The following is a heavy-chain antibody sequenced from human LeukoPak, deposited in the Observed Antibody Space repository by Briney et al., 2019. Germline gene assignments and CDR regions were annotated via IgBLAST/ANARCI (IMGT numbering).Heavy chain of an antibody. CDR1: GGSISSYY. V-gene: IGHV4-4*07. Sequence: PSETLSLTCTASGGSISSYYWSWIRQPAGKGLEWIGRIYTSGSTNYNPSLNSRVTMSVDTSKNQFSLKLSSVTAADTAVYYCATGSGSYHFDYWGQGTLVTVSS. J-gene: IGHJ4*02. D-gene: IGHD3-10*01. CDR2: IYTSGST. CDR3: ATGSGSYHFDY.